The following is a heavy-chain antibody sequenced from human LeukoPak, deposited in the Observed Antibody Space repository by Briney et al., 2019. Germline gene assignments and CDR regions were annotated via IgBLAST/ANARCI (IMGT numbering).Heavy chain of an antibody. CDR1: GFTFSDYY. CDR3: ARDPLGYSYGWGYYFDY. CDR2: ISSSSSYI. D-gene: IGHD5-18*01. V-gene: IGHV3-11*06. Sequence: PGGSLRLSCAASGFTFSDYYMSWIRQAPGKGLEWVSSISSSSSYIYYADSVKGRFTISRDNAKNSLYLQMNSLRAEDTAVYYCARDPLGYSYGWGYYFDYWGQGTLVTVSS. J-gene: IGHJ4*02.